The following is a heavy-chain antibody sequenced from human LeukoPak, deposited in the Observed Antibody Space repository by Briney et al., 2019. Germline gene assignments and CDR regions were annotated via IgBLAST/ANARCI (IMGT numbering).Heavy chain of an antibody. J-gene: IGHJ4*02. CDR1: GLTFSSYV. D-gene: IGHD4-17*01. Sequence: GGSRRLSCAASGLTFSSYVMSWVRQAPGQGLEWVSSISGSGGSTYYADSVKGRFTISRDNSKNTLYLQMNSLRAEDTAVYFCANPPYGDPTGGIFDYWGQGTLVTVSS. V-gene: IGHV3-23*01. CDR3: ANPPYGDPTGGIFDY. CDR2: ISGSGGST.